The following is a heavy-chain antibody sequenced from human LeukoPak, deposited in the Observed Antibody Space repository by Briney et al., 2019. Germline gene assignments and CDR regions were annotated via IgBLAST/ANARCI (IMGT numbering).Heavy chain of an antibody. CDR2: ISWNSGSI. Sequence: GGSLRLSCAASGFTFDDYAMHWVRQAPGKGLEWVSGISWNSGSIGYADSVKGRFTISRDNAKNSLYLQINSLRAEDTALYYCARALGRVGYFDYWGQGTLVTVSS. D-gene: IGHD1-26*01. J-gene: IGHJ4*02. CDR3: ARALGRVGYFDY. V-gene: IGHV3-9*01. CDR1: GFTFDDYA.